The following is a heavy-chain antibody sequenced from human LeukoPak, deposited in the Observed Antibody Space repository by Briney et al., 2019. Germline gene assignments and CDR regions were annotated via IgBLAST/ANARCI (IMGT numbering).Heavy chain of an antibody. CDR3: ARRRYYDGSGYLE. Sequence: PSETLSLTCGVSGYSIRTGYYWGWVRQPPGKDLEWIGSVYHSGSTYYNPSLKSRVNILVDTSKNQFSLSLTSVTAADTAVYYCARRRYYDGSGYLEWGQGTLLSVSS. J-gene: IGHJ1*01. CDR1: GYSIRTGYY. CDR2: VYHSGST. D-gene: IGHD3-22*01. V-gene: IGHV4-38-2*01.